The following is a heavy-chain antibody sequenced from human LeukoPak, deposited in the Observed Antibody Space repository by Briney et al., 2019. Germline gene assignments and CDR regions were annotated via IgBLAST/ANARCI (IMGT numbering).Heavy chain of an antibody. Sequence: GSSVKVSCKASGGTFSSYAISWVRQAPGQGLEWMGWISGYNSNTKYAQKFQGRVTITTDRSTSTAYMEVRSLRSDDTAVYYCARDGPHITIFGVGQSLQHWGQGTLVTVSS. J-gene: IGHJ1*01. CDR1: GGTFSSYA. CDR3: ARDGPHITIFGVGQSLQH. V-gene: IGHV1-18*01. D-gene: IGHD3-3*01. CDR2: ISGYNSNT.